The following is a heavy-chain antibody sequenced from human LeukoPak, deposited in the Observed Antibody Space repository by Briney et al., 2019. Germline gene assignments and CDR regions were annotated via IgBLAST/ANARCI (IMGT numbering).Heavy chain of an antibody. V-gene: IGHV3-21*01. CDR3: AREQGPIVVVPAAIFTSLSQNYYMDV. CDR2: ISSSSSYI. CDR1: GFTFSSYS. J-gene: IGHJ6*03. Sequence: KAGGSLRLSCAASGFTFSSYSMNWVRQAPGKGLEWVSSISSSSSYIYYADSVKGRFTISRDNAKNSLYLQMNSLRAEDTAVYYCAREQGPIVVVPAAIFTSLSQNYYMDVWGKGTTVTVSS. D-gene: IGHD2-2*01.